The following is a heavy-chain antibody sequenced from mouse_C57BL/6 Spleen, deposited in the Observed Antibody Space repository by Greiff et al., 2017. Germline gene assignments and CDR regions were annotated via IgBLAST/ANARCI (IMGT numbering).Heavy chain of an antibody. J-gene: IGHJ4*01. CDR3: ERRGLTGRDAMDY. D-gene: IGHD4-1*01. CDR1: GFTFSDYG. V-gene: IGHV5-17*01. CDR2: ISSGSSTI. Sequence: EVQLVESGGGLVKPGGSLKLSCAASGFTFSDYGMHWVRQAPEKGLEWVAYISSGSSTIYYADTVKGRFTISRDNAKNTLFLQMTRLRSEDTAMYYCERRGLTGRDAMDYWGQGTSVTVSS.